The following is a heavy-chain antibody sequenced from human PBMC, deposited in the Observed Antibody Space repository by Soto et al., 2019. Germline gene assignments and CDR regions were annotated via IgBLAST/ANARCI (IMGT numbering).Heavy chain of an antibody. CDR2: IIPIFGTA. V-gene: IGHV1-69*13. D-gene: IGHD6-19*01. J-gene: IGHJ5*02. CDR3: AIRGKYSSGWYRGGYNWFDP. CDR1: GGTFSSYA. Sequence: SVKISCKASGGTFSSYAISWVRQAPGQGLEWMGGIIPIFGTANYAQKFQGRVTITADESTSTAYMELSSLRSEDTAVYYCAIRGKYSSGWYRGGYNWFDPWGQGTLVTVSS.